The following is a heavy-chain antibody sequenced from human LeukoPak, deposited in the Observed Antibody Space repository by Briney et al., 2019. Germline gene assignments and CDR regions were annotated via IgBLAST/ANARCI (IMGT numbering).Heavy chain of an antibody. CDR1: GGSFSGYY. Sequence: SETLSLTCAVYGGSFSGYYWSWIRQPPGKGLEWIGEINHSGSTNYNPSLKSRVTISVDTSKNQFSLKLSSVTAADTAVYYWARRTSSSWYFDYWGQGTLVTVSS. CDR3: ARRTSSSWYFDY. J-gene: IGHJ4*02. D-gene: IGHD6-13*01. CDR2: INHSGST. V-gene: IGHV4-34*01.